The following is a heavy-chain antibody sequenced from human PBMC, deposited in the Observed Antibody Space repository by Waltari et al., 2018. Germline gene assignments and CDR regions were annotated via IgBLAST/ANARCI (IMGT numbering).Heavy chain of an antibody. D-gene: IGHD6-19*01. CDR2: IYYRGTT. CDR3: ARGHSTGWYLTN. J-gene: IGHJ4*02. Sequence: QVQLLESGPGLVRPSETLSVTCNVSGDSINSDYWSWVPQAPGKGLEWIGYIYYRGTTNYNPSLRGRISISIDTSKIQFSLTVNYVTAADTGVYYCARGHSTGWYLTNWGRGTLVTVSS. V-gene: IGHV4-59*01. CDR1: GDSINSDY.